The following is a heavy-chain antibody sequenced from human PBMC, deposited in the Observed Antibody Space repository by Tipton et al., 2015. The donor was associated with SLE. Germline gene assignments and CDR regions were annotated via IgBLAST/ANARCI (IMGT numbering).Heavy chain of an antibody. V-gene: IGHV4-38-2*02. CDR2: ISYSGGT. J-gene: IGHJ4*02. CDR1: GFSISSAYY. Sequence: GLVKPSETLSLTCSVSGFSISSAYYWGWIRQPPGKGLEFIGTISYSGGTDYNPSLKSRVTISKDTSKNHFSLKLSSVTAADTAVYYCASGRAVAGGDYIDYWGQGTLVTVSS. D-gene: IGHD6-19*01. CDR3: ASGRAVAGGDYIDY.